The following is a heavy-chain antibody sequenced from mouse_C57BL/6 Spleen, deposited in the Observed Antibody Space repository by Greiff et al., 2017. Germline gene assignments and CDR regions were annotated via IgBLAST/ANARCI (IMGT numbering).Heavy chain of an antibody. CDR3: ARSGTTVVDPFAY. V-gene: IGHV1-80*01. CDR2: IYPGDGDT. CDR1: GYAFSSYW. D-gene: IGHD1-1*01. J-gene: IGHJ3*01. Sequence: QVQLQQSGAELVKPGASVKISCKASGYAFSSYWMNWVKQRPGKGLEWIGQIYPGDGDTNYNGKFKGKATLTADKSSSTAYMQLSSLTSEDSAVYFCARSGTTVVDPFAYWGQGTLVTVSA.